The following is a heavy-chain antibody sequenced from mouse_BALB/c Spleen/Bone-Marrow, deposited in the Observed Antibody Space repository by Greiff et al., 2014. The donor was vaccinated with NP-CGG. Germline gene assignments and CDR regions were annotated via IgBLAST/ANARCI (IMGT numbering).Heavy chain of an antibody. CDR1: GYSLTGYT. Sequence: EVQLQQSGPEMVKPGSSMKISCKASGYSLTGYTMNWVEQSHGKNLEWIGLINTYNGGTNYNQKFKGKATLTVDKSSSTAYMELLSLTSEDSAVYYCARSGTRGNYAMDYWGQGTSVTVSS. J-gene: IGHJ4*01. CDR2: INTYNGGT. CDR3: ARSGTRGNYAMDY. D-gene: IGHD4-1*01. V-gene: IGHV1-18*01.